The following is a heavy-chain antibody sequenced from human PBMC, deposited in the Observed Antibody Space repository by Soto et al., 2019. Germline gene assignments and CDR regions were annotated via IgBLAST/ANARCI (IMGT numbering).Heavy chain of an antibody. V-gene: IGHV5-51*01. Sequence: ESLKISCKASGYTFSNYWIAWVRQMPGKGLEWMGIIYPRDSDSKYSPAFEGRVTFSVDKSIDTAYLQWTGLEASDTAIYFCARKFAPEFFDSWGQGTLVTVSS. D-gene: IGHD3-10*01. J-gene: IGHJ4*02. CDR3: ARKFAPEFFDS. CDR2: IYPRDSDS. CDR1: GYTFSNYW.